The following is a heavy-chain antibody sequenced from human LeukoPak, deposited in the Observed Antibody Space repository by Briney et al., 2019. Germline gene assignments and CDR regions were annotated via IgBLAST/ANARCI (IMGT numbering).Heavy chain of an antibody. CDR2: IYHSGST. V-gene: IGHV4-38-2*02. CDR1: DYSISSGHY. CDR3: ARDETGYYYMDV. J-gene: IGHJ6*03. Sequence: SETLSLTCTVSDYSISSGHYWGWIRQPPEKGLEWIGSIYHSGSTYYNPSLKSRVTISLDTSTNQFSLKLSSVTAADTAVYYCARDETGYYYMDVWGKGTTVTVSS.